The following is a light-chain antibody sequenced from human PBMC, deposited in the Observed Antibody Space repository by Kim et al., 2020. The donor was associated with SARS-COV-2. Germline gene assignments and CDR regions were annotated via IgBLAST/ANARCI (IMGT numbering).Light chain of an antibody. CDR3: QSYDSSSWV. Sequence: NFILTQPHSVSESPGKTVTISCTGSSGSIASNYVQWYQQRPGSAPTTVIYEDNQRPSGVPDRFSGSIDSSSNSASLTISGLKTEDEADYYCQSYDSSSWVFGGGTQLTVL. CDR1: SGSIASNY. V-gene: IGLV6-57*02. J-gene: IGLJ3*02. CDR2: EDN.